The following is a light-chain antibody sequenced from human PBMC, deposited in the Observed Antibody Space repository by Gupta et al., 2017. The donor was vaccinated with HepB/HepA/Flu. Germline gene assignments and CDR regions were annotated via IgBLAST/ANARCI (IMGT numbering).Light chain of an antibody. CDR2: SND. V-gene: IGLV1-44*01. CDR1: SSNIGVNP. J-gene: IGLJ3*02. CDR3: AAGDDSRNGWV. Sequence: SVLTQPPSASGTPGQRVTISCSGRSSNIGVNPVNWYQHSPGTAPQLLIYSNDQRPSGVPDRFSASKSGTSASLAINGLQAEDEADYYCAAGDDSRNGWVFAGATKLTVL.